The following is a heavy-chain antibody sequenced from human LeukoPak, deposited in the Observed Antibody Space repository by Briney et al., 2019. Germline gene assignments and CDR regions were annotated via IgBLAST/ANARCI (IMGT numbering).Heavy chain of an antibody. CDR3: AKEGRRGGRGVIHYGMDV. D-gene: IGHD3-10*01. CDR2: ISWDGGGT. Sequence: GGSLRLSCAASGFIFDDYTMHWVRQAPGKGLEWVSLISWDGGGTDYEDSVKGRFTISRDNSKNSLHLQMNNLRTEDTALYFCAKEGRRGGRGVIHYGMDVWGQGTTVTVSS. J-gene: IGHJ6*02. CDR1: GFIFDDYT. V-gene: IGHV3-43*01.